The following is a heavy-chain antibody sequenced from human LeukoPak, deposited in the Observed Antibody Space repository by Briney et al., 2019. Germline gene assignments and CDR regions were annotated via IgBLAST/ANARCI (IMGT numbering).Heavy chain of an antibody. D-gene: IGHD5-18*01. CDR1: GFTFSSYG. CDR3: AKDWGYTTMVSYYFDY. V-gene: IGHV3-33*06. CDR2: IWYDGNNK. J-gene: IGHJ4*02. Sequence: GGSLRLSCAASGFTFSSYGMHWVRQAPGKGLEWVAVIWYDGNNKYYADSVKGRFTISRDNSKNTLYLQMNSLRAEDTAVYYCAKDWGYTTMVSYYFDYWGQGTLVTVPS.